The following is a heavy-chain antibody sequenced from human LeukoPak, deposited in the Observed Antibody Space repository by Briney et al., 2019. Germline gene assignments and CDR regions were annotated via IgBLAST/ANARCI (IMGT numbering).Heavy chain of an antibody. V-gene: IGHV4-59*01. CDR1: GCSISSYY. CDR3: ARGGSREMATMGAFDY. D-gene: IGHD5-24*01. Sequence: SETLSLTCTVSGCSISSYYWSWIRQPPGKGLEWIGYIYYSGSTNYNPSLKSRVTISVDTSKNQFSLKLSSVTAADTAVYYCARGGSREMATMGAFDYWGQGTLVTVSS. J-gene: IGHJ4*02. CDR2: IYYSGST.